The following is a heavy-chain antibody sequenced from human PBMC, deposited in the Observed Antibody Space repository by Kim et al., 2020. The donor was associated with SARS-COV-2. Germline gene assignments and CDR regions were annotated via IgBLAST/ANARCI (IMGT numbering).Heavy chain of an antibody. CDR1: GFTFSDYY. CDR2: ISSSGSTI. D-gene: IGHD3-16*02. Sequence: GGSLRLSCAASGFTFSDYYMRWIRQAPGKGLEWVSYISSSGSTIYYADSVKGRFTISRDNAKNSLYLQMNSLRAEDTAVYYCATVAYDYIWGSYRQPSFDFWGQGTLVTVSS. CDR3: ATVAYDYIWGSYRQPSFDF. V-gene: IGHV3-11*01. J-gene: IGHJ4*02.